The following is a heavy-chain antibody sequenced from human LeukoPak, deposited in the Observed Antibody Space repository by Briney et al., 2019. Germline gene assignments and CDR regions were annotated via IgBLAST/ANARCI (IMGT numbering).Heavy chain of an antibody. CDR2: INSHGSST. Sequence: GGSLRLSCTAPVFTFSNYWMHWVRQAPGKGLVWVSRINSHGSSTSHADSVKGRFTISRDNAKNKLYLQMNYLKEEDKGVYYCGRGDYYGSGSYPYWGQGTLVTVSS. CDR3: GRGDYYGSGSYPY. V-gene: IGHV3-74*01. J-gene: IGHJ4*02. D-gene: IGHD3-10*01. CDR1: VFTFSNYW.